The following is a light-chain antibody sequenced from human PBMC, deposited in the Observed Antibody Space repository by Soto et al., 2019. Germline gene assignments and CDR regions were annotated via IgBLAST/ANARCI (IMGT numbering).Light chain of an antibody. J-gene: IGKJ5*01. V-gene: IGKV3-15*01. CDR2: DTS. Sequence: EVVLTQSPATMSVSPVERATLSCSAIQSVSIKLAWYQQKPGQAPRLLIYDTSTRATGIPARFSGSGSGTEFTLTISSLQSEDFAVYYCQQYNKWPPITFGQGTRLEIK. CDR3: QQYNKWPPIT. CDR1: QSVSIK.